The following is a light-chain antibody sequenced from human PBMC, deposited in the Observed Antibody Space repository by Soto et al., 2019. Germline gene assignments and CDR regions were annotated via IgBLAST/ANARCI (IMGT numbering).Light chain of an antibody. CDR2: AAS. CDR1: ESVGST. Sequence: EIGLTQSPGTLSLSPGDRATLSCRASESVGSTYVAWYQQKPGQAPRLLIYAASTRATGISARFSGSGSGTEFTLTISSLQSEDFAVYYCQQYNNWITFGQGTRLEIK. CDR3: QQYNNWIT. V-gene: IGKV3D-15*01. J-gene: IGKJ5*01.